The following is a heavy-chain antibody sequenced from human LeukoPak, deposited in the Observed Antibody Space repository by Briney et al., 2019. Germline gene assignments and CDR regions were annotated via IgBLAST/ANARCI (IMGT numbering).Heavy chain of an antibody. CDR1: GFTFDSYW. V-gene: IGHV3-74*01. CDR3: ASQGVVTTGSYFDY. CDR2: INSDGSSR. J-gene: IGHJ4*02. D-gene: IGHD3-22*01. Sequence: GGSLRLSCAASGFTFDSYWMHWVRQAPGKGLVWVSRINSDGSSRTYADSVTGRFTISRDNARNTLYLQMNSLGAEDTAVYYCASQGVVTTGSYFDYWGQGTLVTVSS.